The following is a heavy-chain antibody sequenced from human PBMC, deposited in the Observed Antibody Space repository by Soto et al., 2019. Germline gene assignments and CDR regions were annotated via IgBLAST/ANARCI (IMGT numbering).Heavy chain of an antibody. CDR1: GFTFSNYA. CDR2: ISGNGDNT. CDR3: AKGTLDHFDF. J-gene: IGHJ4*02. D-gene: IGHD1-1*01. V-gene: IGHV3-23*01. Sequence: GGSLRLSCAASGFTFSNYAMTWVRQGPGKGLEWVSTISGNGDNTYYADSVKGRFTFSRDNSDNTLSLQMNSLRAEDTAIYYCAKGTLDHFDFWGLGTLVTVSS.